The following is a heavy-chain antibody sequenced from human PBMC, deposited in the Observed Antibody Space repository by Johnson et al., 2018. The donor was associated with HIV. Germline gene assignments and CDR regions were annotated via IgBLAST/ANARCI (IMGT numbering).Heavy chain of an antibody. J-gene: IGHJ3*02. Sequence: QVQLVESGGGVVQPGGSLRLSCAASGFTFSSYGMHWVRQAPGKGLEWVAFIRYDGSNKYYADSVKGRFTISRDNSKNTLYLQMNSLKAEDTAVYYCARDRDDGIQLWMGDAFDIWGQGTMVTVSS. V-gene: IGHV3-30*02. CDR2: IRYDGSNK. CDR3: ARDRDDGIQLWMGDAFDI. CDR1: GFTFSSYG. D-gene: IGHD5-18*01.